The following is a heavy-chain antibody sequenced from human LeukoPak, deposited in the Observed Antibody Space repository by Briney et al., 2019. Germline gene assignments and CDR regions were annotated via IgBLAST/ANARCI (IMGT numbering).Heavy chain of an antibody. CDR2: IKQDGSEK. V-gene: IGHV3-7*01. CDR3: ARVEMATIHY. Sequence: GGSLRLSCAAYGFTFSTYWMTWVRQAPGKGLEWVANIKQDGSEKYYVDSVKGRFTISRDNAKNSLHLQMNSLRAEDTAVYYSARVEMATIHYWGEGTLVTVSS. D-gene: IGHD5-24*01. CDR1: GFTFSTYW. J-gene: IGHJ4*02.